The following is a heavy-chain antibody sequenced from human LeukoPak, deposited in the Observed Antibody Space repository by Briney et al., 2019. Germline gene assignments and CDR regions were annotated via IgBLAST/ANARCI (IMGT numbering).Heavy chain of an antibody. CDR2: ISGSGGST. D-gene: IGHD3-3*01. CDR3: ANPQFLEWLFSDLQAFDI. J-gene: IGHJ3*02. CDR1: GFTFSSYA. Sequence: PGGSLRLSCAASGFTFSSYAMSWVRQAPGKGLEWVSAISGSGGSTYYADSVKGRFTISRDNSKNTLYLQMNSLRAEDTAVYYCANPQFLEWLFSDLQAFDIWGQGTMVTVSS. V-gene: IGHV3-23*01.